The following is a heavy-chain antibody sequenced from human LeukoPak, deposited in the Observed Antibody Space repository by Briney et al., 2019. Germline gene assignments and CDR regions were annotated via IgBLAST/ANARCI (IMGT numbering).Heavy chain of an antibody. D-gene: IGHD6-19*01. J-gene: IGHJ4*02. CDR3: ARVVGSGWNYFDS. V-gene: IGHV4-59*01. Sequence: SETLSLTCTVSGGSISSYYWSWLRQPPGKGLEWIACRHHSGSSNYNPSLESRVTVSVDTSNNQFSLRVTSVTAADTAVYYCARVVGSGWNYFDSWGQGTLVTVSS. CDR2: RHHSGSS. CDR1: GGSISSYY.